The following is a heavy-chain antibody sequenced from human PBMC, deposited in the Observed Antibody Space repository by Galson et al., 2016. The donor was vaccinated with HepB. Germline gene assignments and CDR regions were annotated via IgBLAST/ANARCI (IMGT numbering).Heavy chain of an antibody. V-gene: IGHV5-51*01. CDR1: RYSFTSYW. CDR2: IYPDDSDT. D-gene: IGHD3-22*01. Sequence: QSGAEVKKPGESLKISCKGSRYSFTSYWIGWVRQMPGKGLEWMGIIYPDDSDTIYSPSFQGQVTISADKSISTAYLHWSSLKASDTAVYYCASGYYHSSGYPDYWGQGTLVTVSS. CDR3: ASGYYHSSGYPDY. J-gene: IGHJ4*02.